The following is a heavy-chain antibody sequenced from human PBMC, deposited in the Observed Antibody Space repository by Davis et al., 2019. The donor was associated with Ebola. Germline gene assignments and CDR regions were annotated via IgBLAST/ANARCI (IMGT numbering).Heavy chain of an antibody. CDR3: AKDPVRGVPNYFDS. D-gene: IGHD3-10*01. Sequence: PGGSLRLSCAASGFTFSSYAMSWVRQAPGKGLEWVSTISSSVGTTYYADSVKGRFTISRDNSKSTLYLLMSSLKAEDTAVYFCAKDPVRGVPNYFDSWGQGTLVTVSS. CDR2: ISSSVGTT. V-gene: IGHV3-23*01. J-gene: IGHJ4*02. CDR1: GFTFSSYA.